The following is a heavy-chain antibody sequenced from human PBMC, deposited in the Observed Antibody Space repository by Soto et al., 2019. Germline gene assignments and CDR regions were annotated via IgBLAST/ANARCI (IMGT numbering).Heavy chain of an antibody. D-gene: IGHD2-2*01. V-gene: IGHV3-23*01. CDR1: GFTFSSYA. J-gene: IGHJ5*02. Sequence: XVSLRLSCAASGFTFSSYAVSWVRQAPGKGLEWVSAISGSGGSTYYADSVKGRFTISRDNSKNTLYLQMNSLRAEDTAVYYCAKDPTIVVVPTNWFDPWGQGALVTVSS. CDR3: AKDPTIVVVPTNWFDP. CDR2: ISGSGGST.